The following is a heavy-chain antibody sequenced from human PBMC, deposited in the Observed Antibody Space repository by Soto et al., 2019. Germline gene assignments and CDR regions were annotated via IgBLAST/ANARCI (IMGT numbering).Heavy chain of an antibody. CDR3: AKSRPARAATPDY. CDR1: GFTFSSYG. CDR2: ISYDGSNK. J-gene: IGHJ4*02. V-gene: IGHV3-30*18. D-gene: IGHD2-15*01. Sequence: GSLRLSCAASGFTFSSYGMHWVRQAPGKGLEWVAVISYDGSNKYYADSVKGRFTISRDNSKNTLYLQMNSLRAEDTAVYYCAKSRPARAATPDYWGQGTLVTVSS.